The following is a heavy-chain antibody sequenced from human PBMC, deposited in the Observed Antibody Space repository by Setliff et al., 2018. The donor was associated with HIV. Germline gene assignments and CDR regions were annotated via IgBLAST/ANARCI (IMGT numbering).Heavy chain of an antibody. CDR2: IIPIFGTP. CDR1: GYTFTSYG. CDR3: ARDERITGTTGPFDI. J-gene: IGHJ3*02. V-gene: IGHV1-69*06. D-gene: IGHD1-7*01. Sequence: GASVKVSCKASGYTFTSYGISWVRQAPGQGLEWMGRIIPIFGTPNYAQKFQGRVTITADKSTNTAYMQLSSLRSEDTAVYYCARDERITGTTGPFDIWGQGTMVTVSS.